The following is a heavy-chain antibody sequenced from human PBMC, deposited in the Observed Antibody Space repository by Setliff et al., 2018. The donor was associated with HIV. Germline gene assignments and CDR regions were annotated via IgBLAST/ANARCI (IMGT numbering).Heavy chain of an antibody. CDR3: STDDYDVLTGYPSYYNYFMDV. J-gene: IGHJ6*03. CDR2: IRSETDGGTT. Sequence: RLSCVASGFTLSSYAMSWVRQAPGKGLEWVGRIRSETDGGTTDYAAPVKGRFSISRDASKNTLYLQMNSLKTKDTAVYYCSTDDYDVLTGYPSYYNYFMDVWGTGTTVTVSS. D-gene: IGHD3-9*01. V-gene: IGHV3-15*01. CDR1: GFTLSSYA.